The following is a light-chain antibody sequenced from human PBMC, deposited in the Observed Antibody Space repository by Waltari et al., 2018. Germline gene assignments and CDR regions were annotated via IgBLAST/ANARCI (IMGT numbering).Light chain of an antibody. CDR1: QGIANH. Sequence: DIQMTQSPSSLSASVGDRVTITCRASQGIANHLAWFQQKPGKAPKSLIYAASSLQRGVPSKFSGSGSVTDFTLTITNLQPEDFATYYCQQYNSFPVTFGGGTKVEIK. V-gene: IGKV1-16*02. CDR3: QQYNSFPVT. CDR2: AAS. J-gene: IGKJ4*01.